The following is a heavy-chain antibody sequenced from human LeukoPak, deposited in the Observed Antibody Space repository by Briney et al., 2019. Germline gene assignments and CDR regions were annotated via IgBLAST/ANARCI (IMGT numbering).Heavy chain of an antibody. CDR2: INPNTGFT. Sequence: ASVKVSCKASGYRFPSYYIHWVRQAPGQGLEWMGWINPNTGFTQFAQKFQGSVTLTSDTSINTVYMEVSRLTSDDTAVYYCGREMPTVTRPGRAVGAPGPRLIVS. V-gene: IGHV1-2*02. CDR3: GREMPTVTRPGRAV. J-gene: IGHJ6*02. D-gene: IGHD4-17*01. CDR1: GYRFPSYY.